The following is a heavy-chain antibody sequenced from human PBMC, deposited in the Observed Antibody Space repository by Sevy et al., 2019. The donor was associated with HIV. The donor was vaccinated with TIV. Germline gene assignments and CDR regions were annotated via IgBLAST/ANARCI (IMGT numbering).Heavy chain of an antibody. CDR2: VYNSGTT. V-gene: IGHV4-59*08. J-gene: IGHJ5*01. Sequence: GSLRLSCAASGFTFTTYWMTWVRQAPGKGLEWIGNVYNSGTTEYNPSLKSRITISVDTSKNKFSLKLTSVTAADTAVYYCARQLSYYDSLTGSQRGYWLDTWGHGNLVTVSS. CDR1: GFTFTTYW. D-gene: IGHD3-9*01. CDR3: ARQLSYYDSLTGSQRGYWLDT.